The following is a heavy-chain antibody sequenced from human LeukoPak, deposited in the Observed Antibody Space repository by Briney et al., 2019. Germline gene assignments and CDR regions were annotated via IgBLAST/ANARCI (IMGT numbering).Heavy chain of an antibody. CDR1: GFTFSSYS. CDR2: ISSSSSYI. V-gene: IGHV3-21*01. J-gene: IGHJ6*02. D-gene: IGHD2-21*01. Sequence: GGSLRPSCAASGFTFSSYSMNWVRQAPGKGLEWVSSISSSSSYIYYADSVKGRFTISRDNAKNSLCLQMNSLRAEDTAVYYCAMQEYIVSTFMDVWGQGTTVTVSS. CDR3: AMQEYIVSTFMDV.